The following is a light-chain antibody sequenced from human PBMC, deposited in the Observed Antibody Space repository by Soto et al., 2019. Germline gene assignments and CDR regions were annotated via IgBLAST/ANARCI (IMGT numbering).Light chain of an antibody. V-gene: IGLV2-8*01. CDR2: EVD. Sequence: QSALTQPPSASGSPGQSVTISCTGTSSDVGGDNFVSWYQQRPGKAPKLLINEVDKRPSGVPDRFSGSKSGDTASLPVSGLLAEDEADYYCCSYAGSAVGYVFGSGTKLTVL. CDR3: CSYAGSAVGYV. J-gene: IGLJ1*01. CDR1: SSDVGGDNF.